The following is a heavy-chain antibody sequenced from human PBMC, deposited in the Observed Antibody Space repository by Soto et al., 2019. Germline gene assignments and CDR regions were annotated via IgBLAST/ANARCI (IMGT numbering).Heavy chain of an antibody. Sequence: GGPRRRSCAASGFTFSSYCMHWVRQAPGKGLGWGAVIWYDGSNKYYADSVKGRFTISRDNSKNTLYLQMNSLRAEDTAVYYCARAHTIFGGYYYYYYGMDVWGQGTTVTVSS. CDR2: IWYDGSNK. CDR3: ARAHTIFGGYYYYYYGMDV. D-gene: IGHD3-3*01. CDR1: GFTFSSYC. V-gene: IGHV3-33*01. J-gene: IGHJ6*02.